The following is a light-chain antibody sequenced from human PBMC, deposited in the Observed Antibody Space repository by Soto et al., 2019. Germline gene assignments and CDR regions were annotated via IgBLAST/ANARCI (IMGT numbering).Light chain of an antibody. Sequence: QSPHTLSLSPRPTPTLSCTPSESISKYLAWYQQKPGEAPRLLIYDASNRASGIPARFSGSGSGSDFTLTISSLESTDFAVYYCQQRSNWRGAFGGEPKVDIK. CDR1: ESISKY. CDR3: QQRSNWRGA. V-gene: IGKV3-11*01. CDR2: DAS. J-gene: IGKJ4*01.